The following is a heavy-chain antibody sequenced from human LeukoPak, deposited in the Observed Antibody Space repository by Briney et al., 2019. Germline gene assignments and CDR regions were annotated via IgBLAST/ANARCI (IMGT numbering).Heavy chain of an antibody. Sequence: GGSLRLSCAASGFTFSTYSMSWVRQAPGKGLEWVSAISDSDGRTYYADSVKGRFTISRDNSKNTLYLQMNGLRAEDTAVYYCAKDVIRVGASHFDYWGQGTLVTVSS. CDR1: GFTFSTYS. J-gene: IGHJ4*02. CDR3: AKDVIRVGASHFDY. D-gene: IGHD2/OR15-2a*01. CDR2: ISDSDGRT. V-gene: IGHV3-23*01.